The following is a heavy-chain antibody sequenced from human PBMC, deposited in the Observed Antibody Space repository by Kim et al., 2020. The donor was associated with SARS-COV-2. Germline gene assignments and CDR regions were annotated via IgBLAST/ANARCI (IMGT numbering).Heavy chain of an antibody. CDR1: GYTFTTYA. Sequence: ASVKVSCKASGYTFTTYAINWVRQAPGQRLEWMGWLSACNGNTNYSQKFQGRVTITTDTSSSTAYMELSSLRSEDTAVYYCASHDSRGYCDYWYFYLCGR. D-gene: IGHD3-22*01. J-gene: IGHJ2*01. CDR3: ASHDSRGYCDYWYFYL. V-gene: IGHV1-3*01. CDR2: LSACNGNT.